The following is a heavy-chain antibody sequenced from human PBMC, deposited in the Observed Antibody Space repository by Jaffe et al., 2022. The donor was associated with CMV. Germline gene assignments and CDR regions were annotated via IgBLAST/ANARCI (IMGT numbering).Heavy chain of an antibody. CDR2: ISSSSSYI. D-gene: IGHD6-13*01. CDR3: ARGEGIAAAGPFELDY. Sequence: EVQLVESGGGLVKPGGSLRLSCAASGFTFSSYSMNWVRQAPGKGLEWVSSISSSSSYIYYADSVKGRFTISRDNAKNSLYLQMNSLRAEDTAVYYCARGEGIAAAGPFELDYWGQGTLVTVSS. V-gene: IGHV3-21*01. CDR1: GFTFSSYS. J-gene: IGHJ4*02.